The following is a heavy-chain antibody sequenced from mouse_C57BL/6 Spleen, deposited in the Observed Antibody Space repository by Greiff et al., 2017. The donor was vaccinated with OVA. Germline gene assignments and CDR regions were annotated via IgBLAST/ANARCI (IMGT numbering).Heavy chain of an antibody. D-gene: IGHD2-2*01. J-gene: IGHJ2*01. V-gene: IGHV1-50*01. Sequence: QVQLQQPGAELVKPGASVKLSCKASGYTFTSYWMQWVKQRPGQGLEWIGEIDPSDSYTNYNQKFKGKATLTVDTSSSTAYMQLSSLTSEDSAVYYCARAVTTYYFDYWGQGTTLTVSS. CDR2: IDPSDSYT. CDR1: GYTFTSYW. CDR3: ARAVTTYYFDY.